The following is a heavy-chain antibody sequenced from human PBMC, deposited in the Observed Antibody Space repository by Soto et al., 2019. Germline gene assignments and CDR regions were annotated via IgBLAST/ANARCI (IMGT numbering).Heavy chain of an antibody. D-gene: IGHD2-2*01. V-gene: IGHV3-48*02. CDR1: GFTFSTYN. Sequence: GGSLRLSCAASGFTFSTYNMNWVRQAPGKGLEWVSYVSSTSSTIYYADSVKGRFTISRDNAKKSLFLQMNSLRDEDTALYYCARDGCTTTSCFRPYYFDYWGQGTLVTVSS. J-gene: IGHJ4*02. CDR2: VSSTSSTI. CDR3: ARDGCTTTSCFRPYYFDY.